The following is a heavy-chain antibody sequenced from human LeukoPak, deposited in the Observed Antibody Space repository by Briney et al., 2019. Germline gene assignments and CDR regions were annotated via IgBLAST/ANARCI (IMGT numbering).Heavy chain of an antibody. CDR3: TRPYYYSSGSCPY. CDR2: INQGGSEK. J-gene: IGHJ4*02. CDR1: GFTFSKYW. Sequence: GGSPRLSCAASGFTFSKYWMTWVRQTPGKGLEWVANINQGGSEKNYVDSVRGRFTISRDNAKNSLYLHMNSLRADDTALYFCTRPYYYSSGSCPYWGQGTLVTVSS. V-gene: IGHV3-7*01. D-gene: IGHD3-10*01.